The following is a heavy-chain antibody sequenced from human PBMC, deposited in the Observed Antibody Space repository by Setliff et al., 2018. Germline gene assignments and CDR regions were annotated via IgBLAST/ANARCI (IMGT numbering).Heavy chain of an antibody. Sequence: SETLSLTCTVSGDSISGAKYYWSWIRQSAGKGLEGIGSIHYSGSTYYNRSLNSRVTMSVDTSKNHFSLNLRYVTAADTGLYYCARGRNIKLRLLDSWGQGKLVTVSS. CDR2: IHYSGST. CDR1: GDSISGAKYY. J-gene: IGHJ4*02. D-gene: IGHD1-20*01. V-gene: IGHV4-39*02. CDR3: ARGRNIKLRLLDS.